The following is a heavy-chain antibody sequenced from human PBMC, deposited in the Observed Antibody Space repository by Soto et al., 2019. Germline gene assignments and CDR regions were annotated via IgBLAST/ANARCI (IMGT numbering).Heavy chain of an antibody. CDR3: ARGRYEDYGDFDY. J-gene: IGHJ4*02. Sequence: SETLSLTCAVSGGSFSGYYWSWIRQPPGKGLECIGEINHSGSTNYNPSLKSRVTLSVDTSKIQFSLKLSSVTAADTAVYYCARGRYEDYGDFDYWGQGTLVTVSS. CDR1: GGSFSGYY. CDR2: INHSGST. V-gene: IGHV4-34*01. D-gene: IGHD4-17*01.